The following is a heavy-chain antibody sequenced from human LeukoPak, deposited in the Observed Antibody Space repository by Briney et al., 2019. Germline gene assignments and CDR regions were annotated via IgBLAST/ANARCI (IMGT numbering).Heavy chain of an antibody. D-gene: IGHD3-22*01. Sequence: ASVKVSCKASGYTSTSYDINWVRQVTGQALEWLGWMNPNSGNTGYAQKLQGRVTMTRNTSISTAYMELSSLRSEDTAVYYCARVMIVVVLKRSYYYMDVWGKGTTVTISS. CDR3: ARVMIVVVLKRSYYYMDV. CDR2: MNPNSGNT. CDR1: GYTSTSYD. V-gene: IGHV1-8*02. J-gene: IGHJ6*03.